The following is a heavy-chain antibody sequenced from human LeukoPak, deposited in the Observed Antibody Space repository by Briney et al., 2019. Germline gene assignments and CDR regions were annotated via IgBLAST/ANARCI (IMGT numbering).Heavy chain of an antibody. Sequence: GRSLRLSCATSGFTFSHYGMHWVRQAPGKGLEWVAVIWNDGSNKYYGDSVKGRFTISRDNSKNTLYLQMNSLTVEDTAVYYCAKDAQRGFDYSNSLEHWGQGTRVTVSS. CDR1: GFTFSHYG. V-gene: IGHV3-33*06. J-gene: IGHJ5*02. CDR2: IWNDGSNK. D-gene: IGHD4-11*01. CDR3: AKDAQRGFDYSNSLEH.